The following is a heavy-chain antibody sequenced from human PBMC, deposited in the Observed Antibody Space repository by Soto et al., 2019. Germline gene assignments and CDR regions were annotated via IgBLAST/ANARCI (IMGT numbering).Heavy chain of an antibody. CDR2: ISGSGVST. V-gene: IGHV3-23*01. J-gene: IGHJ3*02. D-gene: IGHD4-17*01. CDR1: GFTFSTYA. CDR3: AHPRGYGVFDAYDI. Sequence: EVQLLESGGGLVQPGGSLRLSCAASGFTFSTYAMSWVRQAPGKGLEWVSAISGSGVSTFYADSVKGRFTISRDNSINTLYLQMNSLRSEETAVYYCAHPRGYGVFDAYDIWGQGTMVTVSS.